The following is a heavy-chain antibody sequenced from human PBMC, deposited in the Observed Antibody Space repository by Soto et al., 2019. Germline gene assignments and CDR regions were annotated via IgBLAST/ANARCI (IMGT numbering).Heavy chain of an antibody. CDR3: AREIRAIQLRQVYFDY. V-gene: IGHV1-46*01. J-gene: IGHJ4*02. Sequence: ASVKVSCKASGYTFTSYYMHWVRQAPGQGLEWMGIINPSGGSTSYAQKFQGRVTMTRDTSTSTVYVELSSLRSEDTAVYYCAREIRAIQLRQVYFDYWGQGTLVTVSS. CDR2: INPSGGST. CDR1: GYTFTSYY. D-gene: IGHD3-10*01.